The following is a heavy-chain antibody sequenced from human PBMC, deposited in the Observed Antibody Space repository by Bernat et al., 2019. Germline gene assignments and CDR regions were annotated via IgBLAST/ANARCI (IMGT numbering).Heavy chain of an antibody. CDR1: GGSISSGGYY. CDR3: ARDRCSSTSCYSADDI. V-gene: IGHV4-31*03. J-gene: IGHJ3*02. Sequence: QVQLQESGPGLVKPSQTLSLTCTVSGGSISSGGYYWSWIRQHPGNGLEWIGYIYYSGSTYYNPSLKSRVTISVDTSKNQFSLKLSSVTAADTAVYYCARDRCSSTSCYSADDIWGQGTMVTVSS. D-gene: IGHD2-2*02. CDR2: IYYSGST.